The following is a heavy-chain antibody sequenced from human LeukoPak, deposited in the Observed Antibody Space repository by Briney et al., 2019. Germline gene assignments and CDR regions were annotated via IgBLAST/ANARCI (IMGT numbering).Heavy chain of an antibody. CDR2: LHYSGNS. V-gene: IGHV4-39*02. D-gene: IGHD6-13*01. Sequence: SETLPLTCTVSGGSISSSSYYWGWIRQPPGKGLEWIGNLHYSGNSYYNRSLKSRVTISVDTSKNHFSLKLNSVSAADTAVYYCARTNIAAAYFDYWGQGTLVTVSS. CDR1: GGSISSSSYY. J-gene: IGHJ4*02. CDR3: ARTNIAAAYFDY.